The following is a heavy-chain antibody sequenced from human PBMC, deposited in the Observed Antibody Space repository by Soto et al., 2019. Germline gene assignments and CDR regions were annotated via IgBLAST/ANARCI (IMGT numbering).Heavy chain of an antibody. J-gene: IGHJ4*02. Sequence: SETLSLTCPVSGCSMISYYWSWIRQPPGRGLEWIGFIYYAGSTKYNPSLNSRVTISVDTSKNQFSLKLSSVTAADTAVYYCASLSGYDIGFDYWGQGTLVTVSS. CDR2: IYYAGST. V-gene: IGHV4-59*08. CDR3: ASLSGYDIGFDY. D-gene: IGHD5-12*01. CDR1: GCSMISYY.